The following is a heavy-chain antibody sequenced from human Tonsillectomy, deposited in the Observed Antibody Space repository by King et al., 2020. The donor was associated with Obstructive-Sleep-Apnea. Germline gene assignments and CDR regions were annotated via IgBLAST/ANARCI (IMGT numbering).Heavy chain of an antibody. CDR1: GFTFSNAW. CDR3: TTGEEMAKIGAYFDL. D-gene: IGHD5-24*01. Sequence: QLVQSGGGLVKPGGSLRLSCAASGFTFSNAWMSWVRQAPGKGLEWVGRIKSKTDGGTTDYAAPVKGRFTISRDDSKNTLYLQMNSLKTEDTAVYYCTTGEEMAKIGAYFDLWGRGTLVTVSS. CDR2: IKSKTDGGTT. J-gene: IGHJ2*01. V-gene: IGHV3-15*01.